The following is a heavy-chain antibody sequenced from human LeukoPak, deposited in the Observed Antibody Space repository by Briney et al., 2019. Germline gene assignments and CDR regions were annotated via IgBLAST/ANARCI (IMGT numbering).Heavy chain of an antibody. V-gene: IGHV1-24*01. CDR1: GYSLTEFC. D-gene: IGHD1-14*01. Sequence: ASVTVSCTVSGYSLTEFCIHWVRQAPGKGLEWMGGSNPEDGEMIYAQRFQGRVIMTEDTSTETAYMELSSLRFEDTAVYYCTTPYIFTGSFDYWGQGSLVTVSS. CDR2: SNPEDGEM. J-gene: IGHJ4*02. CDR3: TTPYIFTGSFDY.